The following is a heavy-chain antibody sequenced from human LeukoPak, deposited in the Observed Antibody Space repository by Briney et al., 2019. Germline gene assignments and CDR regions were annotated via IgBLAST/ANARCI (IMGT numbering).Heavy chain of an antibody. Sequence: SVKVSCKASGGTFSSYAISWVRQAPGQGLEWMGGFIPISGTVNYAQKFQGRVTITADESTSTAYMELSSLRSEDTAVYYCARTNYDSSGYYWDRYFDYWGQGTLVTVSS. D-gene: IGHD3-22*01. J-gene: IGHJ4*02. V-gene: IGHV1-69*01. CDR3: ARTNYDSSGYYWDRYFDY. CDR2: FIPISGTV. CDR1: GGTFSSYA.